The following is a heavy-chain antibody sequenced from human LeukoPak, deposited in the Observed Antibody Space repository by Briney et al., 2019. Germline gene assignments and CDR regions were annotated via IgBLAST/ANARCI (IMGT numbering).Heavy chain of an antibody. J-gene: IGHJ5*02. Sequence: GGSLRLSCAASGITLSDFWFSWVRQAPGKGLEWVSSISSSSSYIYYADSVKGRFTISRDNAKNSLYLQMNSLRAEDTAVYYCARDQSGPFVQNWFDPWGQGTLVTVSS. CDR3: ARDQSGPFVQNWFDP. V-gene: IGHV3-21*01. CDR1: GITLSDFW. CDR2: ISSSSSYI. D-gene: IGHD2-21*01.